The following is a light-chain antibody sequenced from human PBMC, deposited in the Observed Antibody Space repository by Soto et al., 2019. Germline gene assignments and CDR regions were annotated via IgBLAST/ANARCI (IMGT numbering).Light chain of an antibody. V-gene: IGKV3-15*01. J-gene: IGKJ4*01. CDR2: GAS. CDR3: QQYDNWPPLT. CDR1: QSVSSN. Sequence: EIVMTQPPATLSLSPGERATLSCRASQSVSSNLAWYQQKPGQAPRLLIYGASTRATGVPARFSGSGSGTEFTLTISTLQSEDFAVYYCQQYDNWPPLTFGGGTKVDIK.